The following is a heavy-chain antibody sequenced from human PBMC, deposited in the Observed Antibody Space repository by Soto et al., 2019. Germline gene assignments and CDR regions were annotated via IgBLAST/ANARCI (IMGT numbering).Heavy chain of an antibody. D-gene: IGHD1-1*01. Sequence: ASVKVSCKASGYTLTSYDISWVRQAPRQGLEWMGWISSYNGNTKYAQKVQGRVTMTTDTSTSTAYMELRSLRSDDTAVYYCARDGLWLERPYYNGMDVWGQGTTVTVSS. CDR2: ISSYNGNT. CDR3: ARDGLWLERPYYNGMDV. CDR1: GYTLTSYD. J-gene: IGHJ6*02. V-gene: IGHV1-18*01.